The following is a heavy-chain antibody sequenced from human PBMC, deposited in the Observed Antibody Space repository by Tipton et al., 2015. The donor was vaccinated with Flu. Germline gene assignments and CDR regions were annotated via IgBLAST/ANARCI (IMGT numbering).Heavy chain of an antibody. V-gene: IGHV3-48*04. D-gene: IGHD5-12*01. J-gene: IGHJ3*02. CDR2: ISSGTGSAK. CDR3: AREIEEGYSGYDYAFDT. CDR1: GFTFWIYS. Sequence: SLRLSCAASGFTFWIYSMNWVRQAPGRGPEWVSYISSGTGSAKYYADSVKGRFTVSRDNAKNSLYLQMDSLRVEDTAVYYCAREIEEGYSGYDYAFDTWGQGTMVTVSS.